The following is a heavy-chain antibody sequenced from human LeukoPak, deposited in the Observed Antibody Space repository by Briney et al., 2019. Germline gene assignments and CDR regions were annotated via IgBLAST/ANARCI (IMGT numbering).Heavy chain of an antibody. CDR2: INSDGSST. J-gene: IGHJ4*02. CDR1: GFTFSSYW. Sequence: GGSLRLSCAASGFTFSSYWMHWVRQAPGKGLVWVSRINSDGSSTSYADSVKGRFTIPRDNAKNTLYLQMNSLRAEDTAVYYCAREGTGTTPDYWGQGTLVTVSS. D-gene: IGHD1-7*01. V-gene: IGHV3-74*01. CDR3: AREGTGTTPDY.